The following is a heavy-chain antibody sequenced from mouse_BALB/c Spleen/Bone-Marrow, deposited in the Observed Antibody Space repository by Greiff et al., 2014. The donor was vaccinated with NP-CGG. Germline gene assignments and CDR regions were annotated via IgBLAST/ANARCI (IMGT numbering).Heavy chain of an antibody. CDR1: GFNIKDTY. D-gene: IGHD2-4*01. CDR3: ARDYDYFFDY. V-gene: IGHV14-3*02. Sequence: EVQLQQSGAELVKPGASVKLSCTASGFNIKDTYMHWVKQRPEQSLEWIGWIDPANGNTKYDPNFQGKATITADTSSNTAYLQLSSLTSEDTAVYYCARDYDYFFDYWGQGTTLTVSS. CDR2: IDPANGNT. J-gene: IGHJ2*01.